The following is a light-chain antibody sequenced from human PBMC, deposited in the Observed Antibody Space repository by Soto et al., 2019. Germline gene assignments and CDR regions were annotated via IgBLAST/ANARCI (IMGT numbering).Light chain of an antibody. Sequence: DIQMTQSPSTLSASVADRVTITCRGSQSISSWLAWYQQKPGKAPKLLIYDASSLESGVPSRFSGSGSGTAFTLTISSLQPDDFATYYCQQYNSYPRTFGQGTKVEIK. CDR3: QQYNSYPRT. CDR1: QSISSW. J-gene: IGKJ1*01. CDR2: DAS. V-gene: IGKV1-5*01.